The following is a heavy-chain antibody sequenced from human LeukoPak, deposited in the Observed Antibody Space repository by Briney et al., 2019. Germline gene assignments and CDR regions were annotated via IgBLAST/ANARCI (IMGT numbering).Heavy chain of an antibody. Sequence: WIRQPPGKGLEWVSGISWNSGSIGYADSVKGRFTISRDNAKNSLYLQMNSLRAEDTALYYCAKDISAYGDYAIDYWGQGTLVTVSS. J-gene: IGHJ4*02. CDR3: AKDISAYGDYAIDY. CDR2: ISWNSGSI. D-gene: IGHD4-17*01. V-gene: IGHV3-9*01.